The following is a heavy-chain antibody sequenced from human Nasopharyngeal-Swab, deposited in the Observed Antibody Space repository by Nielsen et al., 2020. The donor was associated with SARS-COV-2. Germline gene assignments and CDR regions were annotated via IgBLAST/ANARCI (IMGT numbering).Heavy chain of an antibody. V-gene: IGHV3-23*01. CDR1: GFTLSTSA. Sequence: GGSLRLSCEASGFTLSTSAMIWVRPAPGKGLEWVSGISASGRVTYYADSVKGRLTIFRDNSRNTLSLQMNSLRAEDTATYYCARGCDTDCYRVDSWGQGTLVTVSS. CDR2: ISASGRVT. D-gene: IGHD2-21*02. J-gene: IGHJ4*02. CDR3: ARGCDTDCYRVDS.